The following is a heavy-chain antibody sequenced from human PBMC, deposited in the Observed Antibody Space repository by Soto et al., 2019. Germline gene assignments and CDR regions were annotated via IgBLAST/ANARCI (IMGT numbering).Heavy chain of an antibody. D-gene: IGHD3-10*01. CDR2: INAGNGNT. J-gene: IGHJ5*02. CDR3: ARGTLMVRGVIQGGNWFDP. CDR1: GYTFTSYA. Sequence: QVQLVQSGAEVKKPGASVKVSCKASGYTFTSYAMHWVRQAPGQRLEWMGWINAGNGNTKYSQKFQGRVTITRDTSASTAYMELSRLRSEDTAVYYCARGTLMVRGVIQGGNWFDPWGQGTLVTVSS. V-gene: IGHV1-3*01.